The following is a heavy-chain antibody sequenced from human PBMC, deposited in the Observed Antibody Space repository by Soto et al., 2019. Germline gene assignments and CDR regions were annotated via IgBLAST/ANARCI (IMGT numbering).Heavy chain of an antibody. D-gene: IGHD6-19*01. CDR1: GGSISSINW. CDR2: IFHSGSI. CDR3: VKEGSGWSYLDH. Sequence: QVQLQESGPGLVQPSETLSLSCVVSGGSISSINWWSWVRQSPGRGLEWIGAIFHSGSINYNPSLRSRVTISVDKSKNQFSLKLSSVTAADTAVYFCVKEGSGWSYLDHWGQGILVTVSS. V-gene: IGHV4-4*02. J-gene: IGHJ4*02.